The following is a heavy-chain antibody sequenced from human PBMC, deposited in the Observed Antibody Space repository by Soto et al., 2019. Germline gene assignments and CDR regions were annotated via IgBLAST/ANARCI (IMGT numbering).Heavy chain of an antibody. D-gene: IGHD2-2*01. V-gene: IGHV4-39*01. CDR3: ARLNVHIVVVPAANNWFDP. Sequence: KPSETLSLTCTVSGGSISSSSYYWGWIRQPPGKGLEWIGSIYYSGSTYYNPSLKSRVTISVDTSKNQFSLKLSSVTAADTAVYYCARLNVHIVVVPAANNWFDPWGQGTLVTVSS. CDR2: IYYSGST. J-gene: IGHJ5*02. CDR1: GGSISSSSYY.